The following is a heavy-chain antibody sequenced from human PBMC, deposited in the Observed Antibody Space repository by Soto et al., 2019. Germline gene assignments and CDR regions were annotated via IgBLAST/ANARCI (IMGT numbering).Heavy chain of an antibody. CDR3: AKEGGIGYCSGGSCHRGWFDP. D-gene: IGHD2-15*01. Sequence: EVQLLESGGGLVQPGGSLRLSCAASGFTFSSYAMSWVRQAPGKGLEWVSTISGTGGSTYYADSVKGRFTISRDNSKNTLYLQMNSLRAEDTAVYYCAKEGGIGYCSGGSCHRGWFDPWGQGTLVTVSS. J-gene: IGHJ5*02. CDR1: GFTFSSYA. CDR2: ISGTGGST. V-gene: IGHV3-23*01.